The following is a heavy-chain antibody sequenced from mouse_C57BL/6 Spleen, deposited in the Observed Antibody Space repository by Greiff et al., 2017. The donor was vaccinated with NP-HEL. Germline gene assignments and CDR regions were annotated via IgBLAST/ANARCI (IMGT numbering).Heavy chain of an antibody. CDR2: IYPGSGST. J-gene: IGHJ2*01. CDR1: GYTFTSYW. CDR3: ALITTVVEYFDY. Sequence: VQLQQPGAELVKPGASVKMSCKASGYTFTSYWITWVKQRPGQGLEWIGDIYPGSGSTNYNEKFKSKATLTVDTSSSTAYMQLSSLTSEDSAVYYCALITTVVEYFDYWGQGTTLTVSS. D-gene: IGHD1-1*01. V-gene: IGHV1-55*01.